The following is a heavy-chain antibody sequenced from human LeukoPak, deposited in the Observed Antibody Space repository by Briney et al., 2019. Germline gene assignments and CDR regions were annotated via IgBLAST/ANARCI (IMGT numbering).Heavy chain of an antibody. Sequence: GGSLRLSCAASGFTFSSYWMRWVRQAPGKGLEWVANIKQDGSEKYYVDSVKGRFTISRDNAKNSLYLQMNSLRAEDTAVHYCARDAMIVDDASDIWGQGTMVTVSS. V-gene: IGHV3-7*01. CDR3: ARDAMIVDDASDI. CDR1: GFTFSSYW. CDR2: IKQDGSEK. J-gene: IGHJ3*02. D-gene: IGHD3-22*01.